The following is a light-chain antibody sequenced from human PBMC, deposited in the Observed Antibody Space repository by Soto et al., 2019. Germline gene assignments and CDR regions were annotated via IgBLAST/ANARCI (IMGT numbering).Light chain of an antibody. V-gene: IGKV1-5*03. Sequence: DIQMTQSPSTLSASVGDRVTITCRASRSISGWLVWYQQKPGKAPKLLIYKASSLESGVPSRFSGSGSGTEFTLTISSLQPDDFATYYCQQYDSYSTFGQGTKVEIK. J-gene: IGKJ1*01. CDR3: QQYDSYST. CDR2: KAS. CDR1: RSISGW.